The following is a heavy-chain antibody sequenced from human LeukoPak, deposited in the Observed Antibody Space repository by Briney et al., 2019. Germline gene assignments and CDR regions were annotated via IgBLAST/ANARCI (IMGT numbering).Heavy chain of an antibody. Sequence: PSETLSLTCAVYGGSFSGYYWSWIRQPAGKGLEWIGRIYTSGSTNYNPSLKSRVTMSVDTSKNQFSLKLSSVTAADTAVYYCAREVYGSGSSDFDYWGQGTLVTVSS. V-gene: IGHV4-4*07. CDR2: IYTSGST. CDR1: GGSFSGYY. D-gene: IGHD3-10*01. CDR3: AREVYGSGSSDFDY. J-gene: IGHJ4*02.